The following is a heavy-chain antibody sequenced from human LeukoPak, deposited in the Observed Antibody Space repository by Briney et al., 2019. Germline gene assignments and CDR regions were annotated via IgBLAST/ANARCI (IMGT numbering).Heavy chain of an antibody. CDR3: AKLKDTYSHGRYDC. D-gene: IGHD6-19*01. V-gene: IGHV3-23*01. J-gene: IGHJ4*02. Sequence: GGSLRLSCAASGFTFSSCAMSWVRQAPGKGLEWVSAISGSGASTYYADSVKGRFTVSRDNSKNTLSLQMNSLRAEDTGVYYCAKLKDTYSHGRYDCWGQGTLVTVSS. CDR1: GFTFSSCA. CDR2: ISGSGAST.